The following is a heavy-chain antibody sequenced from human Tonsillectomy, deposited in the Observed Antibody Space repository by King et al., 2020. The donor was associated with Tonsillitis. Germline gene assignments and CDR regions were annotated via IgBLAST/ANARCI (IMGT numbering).Heavy chain of an antibody. CDR1: GVSISTYF. CDR3: AGGPNFYYFDY. CDR2: IYYSGST. Sequence: QLQESGPGLVKPSETLSLTCTVSGVSISTYFWNWIRQPPGKGLEWIGYIYYSGSTTYNPPLKSRVTISVDTSKNQFSLKLSSVTAADTAVYYCAGGPNFYYFDYWGQGPLVTVSS. D-gene: IGHD3-3*01. V-gene: IGHV4-59*01. J-gene: IGHJ4*02.